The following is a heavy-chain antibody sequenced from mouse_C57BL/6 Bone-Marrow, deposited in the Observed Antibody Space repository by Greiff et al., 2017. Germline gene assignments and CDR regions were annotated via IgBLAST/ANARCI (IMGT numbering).Heavy chain of an antibody. D-gene: IGHD1-1*01. V-gene: IGHV1-26*01. J-gene: IGHJ4*01. CDR1: GYTFTDYY. Sequence: VQLQQSGPELVKPGASVKISCKASGYTFTDYYMNWVKQSHGQSLEWIGDINPNNGGTSYNQKFKGKATLTVDKSSSTAYMELRSLTSEDSAVYYCASATTVVHYYAMDYWGQGTSVTVSS. CDR2: INPNNGGT. CDR3: ASATTVVHYYAMDY.